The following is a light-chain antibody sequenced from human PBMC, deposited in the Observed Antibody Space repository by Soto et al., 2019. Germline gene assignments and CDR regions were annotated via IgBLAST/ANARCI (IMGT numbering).Light chain of an antibody. Sequence: EVVLTQSPGTLSLSPGERATLSCRASQSVSNTYVAWYQHIPGQTPRLLIYGASNRATGIPDRFSGSGSGTDFTLTISRLEPEDFAVYYCQKYDRAPFTFGPGTKVDFK. CDR1: QSVSNTY. CDR2: GAS. CDR3: QKYDRAPFT. J-gene: IGKJ3*01. V-gene: IGKV3-20*01.